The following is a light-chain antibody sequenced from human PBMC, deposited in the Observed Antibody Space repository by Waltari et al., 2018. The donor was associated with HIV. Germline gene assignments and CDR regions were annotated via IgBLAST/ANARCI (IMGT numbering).Light chain of an antibody. CDR3: CSYAGTYSFVI. CDR1: SSDVGDYNY. Sequence: QSALTQPRSVSGSPGQSVTISSTGTSSDVGDYNYVSWYQQDPGKAPKLMIFDVNKRPSGVPDRFSGSKSASTASLTISGLQAEDEADYYCCSYAGTYSFVIFGGGTKVTVL. CDR2: DVN. J-gene: IGLJ2*01. V-gene: IGLV2-11*01.